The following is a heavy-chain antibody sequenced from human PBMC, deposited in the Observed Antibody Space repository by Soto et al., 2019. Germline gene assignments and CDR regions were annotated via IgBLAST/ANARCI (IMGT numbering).Heavy chain of an antibody. Sequence: EVQLVESGGGLVQPGGPLRLSCAASGFDVSSNYMSWVRQAPGKGLEWVSLIYSGGTTYYADSVKGRFTISRHSSKNTLYLQMNSLRVEDTAVYYCAGRTYGWGQGTMVTVSA. V-gene: IGHV3-53*04. CDR2: IYSGGTT. CDR1: GFDVSSNY. D-gene: IGHD4-17*01. CDR3: AGRTYG. J-gene: IGHJ3*01.